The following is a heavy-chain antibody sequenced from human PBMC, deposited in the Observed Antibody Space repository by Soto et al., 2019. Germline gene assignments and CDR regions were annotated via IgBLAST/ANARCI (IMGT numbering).Heavy chain of an antibody. CDR1: GASISGSYYY. CDR2: VFYTGFT. V-gene: IGHV4-39*01. CDR3: ATSQKGYNWNYFDH. D-gene: IGHD1-20*01. Sequence: SETLSLTCAVSGASISGSYYYWAWLRQSPGKGPEWIGSVFYTGFTSYNPSLESRVSVSVDTSKSQFSLKLSAVTAADTAVYYCATSQKGYNWNYFDHWGQGALVTVST. J-gene: IGHJ4*02.